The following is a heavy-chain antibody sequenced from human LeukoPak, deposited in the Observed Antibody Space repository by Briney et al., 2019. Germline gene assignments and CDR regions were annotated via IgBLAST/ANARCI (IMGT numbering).Heavy chain of an antibody. CDR3: ARGQYRRDGSGSYIDY. V-gene: IGHV4-39*07. CDR1: GGSITSSSYY. Sequence: SETLSLTCTVSGGSITSSSYYWNWIRQPPGKGLEWIGEINHSGSTNYNPSLKSRVTTSLDTSKNQFSLKLTSVTAADTAVYYCARGQYRRDGSGSYIDYWGQGTLVTVSS. CDR2: INHSGST. J-gene: IGHJ4*02. D-gene: IGHD3-10*01.